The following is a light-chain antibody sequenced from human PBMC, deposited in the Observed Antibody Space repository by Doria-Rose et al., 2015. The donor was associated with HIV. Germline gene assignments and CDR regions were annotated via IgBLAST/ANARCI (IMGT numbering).Light chain of an antibody. CDR3: HQYNNWPT. V-gene: IGKV3-15*01. J-gene: IGKJ5*01. CDR1: QSVSTD. CDR2: GAS. Sequence: TQSPATLSVTPGESATLSCRASQSVSTDLAWYQHKPGQAPRLLIWGASTRATGIPARFSGSGSGTGFTLTISSLQSEDFAIYFCHQYNNWPTFGQGTRLDIK.